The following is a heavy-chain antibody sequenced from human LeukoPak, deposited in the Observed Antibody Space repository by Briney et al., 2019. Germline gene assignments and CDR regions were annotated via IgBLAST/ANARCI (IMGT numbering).Heavy chain of an antibody. CDR2: INPNSGDT. Sequence: ASVTVSCKASGYIFTGYYMHWVRQAPGQGLEWMGWINPNSGDTNYAQKFQGRVTMTRDTSISTAYMELSRLRSDDTAVYYCARARSDNYYQCDYWGQGALVTVSS. V-gene: IGHV1-2*02. CDR1: GYIFTGYY. CDR3: ARARSDNYYQCDY. D-gene: IGHD1-26*01. J-gene: IGHJ4*02.